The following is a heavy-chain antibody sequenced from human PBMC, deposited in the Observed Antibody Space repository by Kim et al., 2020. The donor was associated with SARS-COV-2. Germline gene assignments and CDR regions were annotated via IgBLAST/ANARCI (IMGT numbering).Heavy chain of an antibody. CDR1: GGSISSSSYY. D-gene: IGHD3-16*02. CDR2: IYYSWST. CDR3: ARHVYDYDYVWGSYRPKFDY. V-gene: IGHV4-39*01. J-gene: IGHJ4*02. Sequence: SETLSLTCTVSGGSISSSSYYWGWIRQPPGKGLEWIGSIYYSWSTYYNPSLKSRVTISVDTSKNQFSLKLSSVTAADTAVYYCARHVYDYDYVWGSYRPKFDYWGQGTLVTVSS.